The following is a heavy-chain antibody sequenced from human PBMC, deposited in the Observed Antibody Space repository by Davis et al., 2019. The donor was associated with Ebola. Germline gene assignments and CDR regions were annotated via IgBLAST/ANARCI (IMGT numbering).Heavy chain of an antibody. CDR1: GGSISSYY. CDR3: ARVPRYCSSSSCYTVDY. D-gene: IGHD2-2*02. Sequence: MPSETLSLTCTVSGGSISSYYWSWIRQPPGKGLEWIGYIYYSGSTNYNPALKSRVSISVDTSKNQFSLKLSSVTAADTAVYYCARVPRYCSSSSCYTVDYWGQGTLVTVSS. CDR2: IYYSGST. V-gene: IGHV4-59*08. J-gene: IGHJ4*02.